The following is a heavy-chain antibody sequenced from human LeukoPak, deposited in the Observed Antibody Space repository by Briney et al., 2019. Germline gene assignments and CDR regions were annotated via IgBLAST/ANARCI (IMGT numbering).Heavy chain of an antibody. D-gene: IGHD6-19*01. CDR1: GYTLNEMS. CDR2: FAPEDGRI. CDR3: ARQIRAGAFDI. J-gene: IGHJ3*02. Sequence: ASVKVSCKVSGYTLNEMSMHWVRQAPGKGPEWMGGFAPEDGRIIYAQNFQGRVTMTEATSRDTAYMELSNLRSEDTALYYCARQIRAGAFDIWGQGTMVTVSS. V-gene: IGHV1-24*01.